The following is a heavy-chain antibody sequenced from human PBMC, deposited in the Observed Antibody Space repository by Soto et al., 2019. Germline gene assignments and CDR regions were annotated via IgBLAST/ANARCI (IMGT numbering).Heavy chain of an antibody. CDR1: GGSISSGGYY. CDR3: ARDQGSSSGYEDYYYYMDV. D-gene: IGHD5-12*01. CDR2: IYYSGST. Sequence: SETLSLTCTVSGGSISSGGYYWSWIRQHPGKGLEWIGYIYYSGSTYYNPSLKSRVTISVDTSKNQFSLKLSSVTAADTAVYYCARDQGSSSGYEDYYYYMDVWGKGTTVTVSS. V-gene: IGHV4-31*03. J-gene: IGHJ6*03.